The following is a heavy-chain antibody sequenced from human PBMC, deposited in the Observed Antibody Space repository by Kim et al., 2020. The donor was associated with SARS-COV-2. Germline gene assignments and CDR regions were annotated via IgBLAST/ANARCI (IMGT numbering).Heavy chain of an antibody. Sequence: GGSLRLSCAASGLIFSRYVMTWVRQVPGKGLEWLSFISPSGGDRYYADSVKGRFTTSRDNPKYTLYLELSSLSAEDTAIYYCAKVPDCSGGRCYSPPDV. CDR1: GLIFSRYV. V-gene: IGHV3-23*01. CDR2: ISPSGGDR. D-gene: IGHD2-15*01. CDR3: AKVPDCSGGRCYSPPDV. J-gene: IGHJ6*01.